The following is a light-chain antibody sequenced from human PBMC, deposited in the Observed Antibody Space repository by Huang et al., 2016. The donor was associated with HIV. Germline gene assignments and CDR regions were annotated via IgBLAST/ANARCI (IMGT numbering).Light chain of an antibody. V-gene: IGKV2D-29*01. CDR2: AIS. CDR1: QSLVHKDGKTY. Sequence: DVVLTQTPLSLSVTPGQPASISCKSSQSLVHKDGKTYFYWYLQKPGQPPQFLIYAISERFSGVAGRFSGSGSGTDFTLKISRVEAEDVGVYHCMHSIQFPRTFGQGTRLEIK. J-gene: IGKJ5*01. CDR3: MHSIQFPRT.